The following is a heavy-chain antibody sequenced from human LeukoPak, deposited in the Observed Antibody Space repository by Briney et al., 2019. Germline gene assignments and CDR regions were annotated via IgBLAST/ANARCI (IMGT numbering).Heavy chain of an antibody. CDR3: ARGVDYYENSGTIDY. J-gene: IGHJ4*02. CDR2: IWYDGSNK. CDR1: GFTFSDYG. D-gene: IGHD3-22*01. Sequence: PGGSLRLSCTASGFTFSDYGMHWVRQPPGKGLEWVAIIWYDGSNKKYEDSVKGRFTISRDNFKNTLYLQMNSLRAEDTAVYYCARGVDYYENSGTIDYWGQGTLVTVSS. V-gene: IGHV3-33*01.